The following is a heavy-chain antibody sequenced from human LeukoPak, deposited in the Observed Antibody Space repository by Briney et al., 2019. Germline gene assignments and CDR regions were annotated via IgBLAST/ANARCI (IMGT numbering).Heavy chain of an antibody. CDR1: GFIFSSDY. CDR2: IYSGGGT. D-gene: IGHD3-10*01. CDR3: AKDRARGVAITSQPIDH. J-gene: IGHJ4*02. Sequence: GGSLRLSCAASGFIFSSDYMSWVRQVPGKGLEWVSVIYSGGGTDYTDSVKGRFTISRDNSENTLFLQMNSLRAEDTAVYYCAKDRARGVAITSQPIDHWGQGALVTVSS. V-gene: IGHV3-53*01.